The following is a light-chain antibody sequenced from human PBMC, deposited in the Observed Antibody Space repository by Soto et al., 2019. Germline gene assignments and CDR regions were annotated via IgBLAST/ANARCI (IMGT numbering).Light chain of an antibody. V-gene: IGLV2-14*01. CDR1: SSDVVGYNY. CDR3: SSYTSSSTLNYV. J-gene: IGLJ1*01. Sequence: QSALTQPASVSGSPGQSITISCTGTSSDVVGYNYVSWYQQHPGKAPKLMIYDVSNRPSGVSNRFSGSKSGNTAPLTISGLQAEDEADYYCSSYTSSSTLNYVFGAGTKVTVL. CDR2: DVS.